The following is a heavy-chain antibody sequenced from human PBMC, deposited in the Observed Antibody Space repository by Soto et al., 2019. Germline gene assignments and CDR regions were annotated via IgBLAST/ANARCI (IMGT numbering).Heavy chain of an antibody. CDR1: GFTFSSYG. CDR3: AGYYYDSSGYVYFDY. Sequence: QVQLVESGGGVVQPGRSLRLSCAASGFTFSSYGMHWVRQAPGKGLEWVAVISYDGSNKYYADSVKGRFTISRDNSKNPLYLQMNSLRAEDTAVYYCAGYYYDSSGYVYFDYWGQGTLVTVSS. J-gene: IGHJ4*02. D-gene: IGHD3-22*01. CDR2: ISYDGSNK. V-gene: IGHV3-30*03.